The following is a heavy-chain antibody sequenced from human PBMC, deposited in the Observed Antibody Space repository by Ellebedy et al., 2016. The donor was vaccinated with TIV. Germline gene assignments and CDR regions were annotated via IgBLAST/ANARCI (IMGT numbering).Heavy chain of an antibody. D-gene: IGHD3-22*01. Sequence: SGPTLVKPTQTLTLTCTFSGFSLSTSGVGVGWIRQPPGKALEWLALIYWDDDKRYSPSLKSRLTITKDTSKNQVVLTMTNMDPVDTATYYCAHRGGDSSGYYRPLFDYWGQGTLVTVSS. V-gene: IGHV2-5*02. CDR2: IYWDDDK. CDR3: AHRGGDSSGYYRPLFDY. J-gene: IGHJ4*02. CDR1: GFSLSTSGVG.